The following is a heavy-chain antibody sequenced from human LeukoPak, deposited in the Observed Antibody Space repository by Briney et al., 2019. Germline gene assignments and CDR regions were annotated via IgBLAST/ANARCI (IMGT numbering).Heavy chain of an antibody. CDR3: AKGPHSYYYGSGSPRFSLLSTPWFDP. J-gene: IGHJ5*02. CDR2: IIGSGGST. Sequence: PGGSLRLSCAASGFTFSSYGMSWVRQAPGGGLEWVSAIIGSGGSTYYADSVKGRFTISRDNSKNTRYLQMNSLRAEDTAVYYCAKGPHSYYYGSGSPRFSLLSTPWFDPWGQGTLVTVSS. CDR1: GFTFSSYG. D-gene: IGHD3-10*01. V-gene: IGHV3-23*01.